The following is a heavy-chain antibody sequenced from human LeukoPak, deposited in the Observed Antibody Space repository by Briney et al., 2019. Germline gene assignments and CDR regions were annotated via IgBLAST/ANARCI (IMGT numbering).Heavy chain of an antibody. Sequence: GGSLRLSCAASGFTFSTHWMYWVRQAPGKELVWVSRISGDGSMTSYAESVKGRFTISRDNAKDTLFLQMTSLRVEDTAVYSCASLLTPYHGSGGGGVDVWGQGTTVTVSS. CDR2: ISGDGSMT. D-gene: IGHD3-10*01. CDR1: GFTFSTHW. V-gene: IGHV3-74*01. CDR3: ASLLTPYHGSGGGGVDV. J-gene: IGHJ6*02.